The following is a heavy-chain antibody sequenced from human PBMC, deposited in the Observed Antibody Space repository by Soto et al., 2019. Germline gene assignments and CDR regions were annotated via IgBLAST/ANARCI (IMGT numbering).Heavy chain of an antibody. CDR1: GYTFTSYA. CDR2: INAGNGNT. J-gene: IGHJ4*02. V-gene: IGHV1-3*01. D-gene: IGHD2-15*01. CDR3: ARESRYCSGGSCYFLPGIDY. Sequence: ASVKVCCKASGYTFTSYAMQWVRQAPGQRLEWMGWINAGNGNTKYSQKFQGRVTITADESTSTAYMELSSLRSEDTAVYYCARESRYCSGGSCYFLPGIDYWGQGTLVTVSS.